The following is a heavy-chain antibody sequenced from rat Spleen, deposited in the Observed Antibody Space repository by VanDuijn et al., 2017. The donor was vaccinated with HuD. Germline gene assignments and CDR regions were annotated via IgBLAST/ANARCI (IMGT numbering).Heavy chain of an antibody. J-gene: IGHJ4*01. CDR1: GFSLTSNG. CDR3: ARAPGNGYVMDA. V-gene: IGHV2-4*01. CDR2: MWRSGST. Sequence: VQLKESGPGLVQPSQTLSLTCTVSGFSLTSNGVGWVRQPLGKGLEWMGVMWRSGSTEYNSALKSRLSISWDTSKNHVFLKMNSLQSEDTATYHCARAPGNGYVMDAWGQGASVTVSS. D-gene: IGHD5-1*01.